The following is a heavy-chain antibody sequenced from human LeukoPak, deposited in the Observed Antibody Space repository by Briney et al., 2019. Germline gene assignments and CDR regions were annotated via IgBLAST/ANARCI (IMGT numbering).Heavy chain of an antibody. D-gene: IGHD2-15*01. CDR3: ARGSIVVVVAARGLMDY. Sequence: GRSLRLSCAASAFTSSSYEMNWVRQAPGKGLEWVSYISSSGSTIYYADSVKGRFTISRDNAKTSLYLQMNSLRAEDTAVYYCARGSIVVVVAARGLMDYWGQGTLVTVSS. CDR2: ISSSGSTI. CDR1: AFTSSSYE. J-gene: IGHJ4*02. V-gene: IGHV3-48*03.